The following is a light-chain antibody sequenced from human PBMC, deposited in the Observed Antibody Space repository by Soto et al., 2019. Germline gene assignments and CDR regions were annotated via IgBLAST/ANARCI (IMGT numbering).Light chain of an antibody. V-gene: IGLV2-14*01. CDR2: DVS. J-gene: IGLJ1*01. CDR3: SSYTSSSTTV. CDR1: SSDVGGYNY. Sequence: QSVLTXPASVSGSPGQSITISCTGTSSDVGGYNYVSWYQQHPGKAPKLMIYDVSNRPSGVSNRFSGPKSGNTASLTISGLQAEDEADYYCSSYTSSSTTVFGTGTKVTVL.